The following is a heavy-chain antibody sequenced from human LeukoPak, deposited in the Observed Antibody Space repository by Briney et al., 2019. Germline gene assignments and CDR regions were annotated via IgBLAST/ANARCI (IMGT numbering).Heavy chain of an antibody. V-gene: IGHV4-39*07. D-gene: IGHD6-19*01. CDR3: ARVNSGYDEYSSGWYKYFDY. CDR1: GVSISSSSYY. J-gene: IGHJ4*02. CDR2: IYYSGST. Sequence: PSETLSLTCTVSGVSISSSSYYWGWIRQPPGKGLEWIGSIYYSGSTYYNPSLKSRVTISVDTSKNQFSLKLSSVTAADTAVYYCARVNSGYDEYSSGWYKYFDYWGQGTLVTVSS.